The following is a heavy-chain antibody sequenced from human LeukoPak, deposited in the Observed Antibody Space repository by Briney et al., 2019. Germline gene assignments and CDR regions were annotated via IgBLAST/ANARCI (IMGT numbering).Heavy chain of an antibody. V-gene: IGHV3-7*01. CDR1: GFTFSSRDW. Sequence: GGSLRLSCVASGFTFSSRDWMTWVRQAPGKGLEWVANIKQDGSEKNYVDSVKGRFTISSDNAKNSVDLQMNSLRVEDTAVYFCARVDFDPWGQGTLVTVSS. CDR2: IKQDGSEK. CDR3: ARVDFDP. D-gene: IGHD2-2*03. J-gene: IGHJ5*02.